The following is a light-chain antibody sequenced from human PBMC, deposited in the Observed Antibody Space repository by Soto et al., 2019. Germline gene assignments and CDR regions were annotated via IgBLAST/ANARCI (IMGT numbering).Light chain of an antibody. Sequence: DIVMTQSPLSLPVTPGEPASISCRSSQSLLHSNGYNYLDWYLQKPGQSPQLLIYLGSNRSSGVPDRFSGSGSGTDFTLKISRVEAEDFGVYYCMQALQTPLPVGGGTKVDSK. CDR1: QSLLHSNGYNY. J-gene: IGKJ4*01. CDR3: MQALQTPLP. V-gene: IGKV2-28*01. CDR2: LGS.